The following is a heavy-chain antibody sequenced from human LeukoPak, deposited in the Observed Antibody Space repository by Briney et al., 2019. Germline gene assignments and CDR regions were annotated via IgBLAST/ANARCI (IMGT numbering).Heavy chain of an antibody. J-gene: IGHJ3*02. Sequence: GRSLRLSCTASGFTFGDYAMTWVRQAPGKGLEWIGFIRSKTYGGTTEYAASVKGRFTISRDDSKNIAYLQMNSLKTEDTAMYYCPRAHCSGDTCYGNDAFDIWGQGTMVTVSS. CDR2: IRSKTYGGTT. D-gene: IGHD2-15*01. CDR1: GFTFGDYA. V-gene: IGHV3-49*04. CDR3: PRAHCSGDTCYGNDAFDI.